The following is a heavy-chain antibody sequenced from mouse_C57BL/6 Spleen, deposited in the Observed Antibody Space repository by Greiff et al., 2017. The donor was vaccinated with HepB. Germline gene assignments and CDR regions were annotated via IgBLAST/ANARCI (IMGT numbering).Heavy chain of an antibody. Sequence: QVHVKQSGAELARPGASVKMSCKASGYTFTSYTMHWVKQRPGQGLEWIGYINPSSGYTKYNQKFKDKATLTADKSSSTAYMQLSSLTSEDSAVYYCARQDYGSSLFAYWGQGTLVTVSA. V-gene: IGHV1-4*01. J-gene: IGHJ3*01. CDR1: GYTFTSYT. D-gene: IGHD1-1*01. CDR3: ARQDYGSSLFAY. CDR2: INPSSGYT.